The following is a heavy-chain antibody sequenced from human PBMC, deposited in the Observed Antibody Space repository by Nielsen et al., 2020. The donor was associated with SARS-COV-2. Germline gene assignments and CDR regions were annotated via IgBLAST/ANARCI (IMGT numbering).Heavy chain of an antibody. V-gene: IGHV3-48*03. CDR2: ISSSGSTI. Sequence: SLKISCAASGFTFRSYEMNWVRQAPGKGLEWVSYISSSGSTIYYADSVKGRFTISRDNAKNSLYLQMNSLRAEDTAGYYCARGDYNLNYRFYGLDVWGQGTTVTVSS. CDR3: ARGDYNLNYRFYGLDV. CDR1: GFTFRSYE. J-gene: IGHJ6*02. D-gene: IGHD4-11*01.